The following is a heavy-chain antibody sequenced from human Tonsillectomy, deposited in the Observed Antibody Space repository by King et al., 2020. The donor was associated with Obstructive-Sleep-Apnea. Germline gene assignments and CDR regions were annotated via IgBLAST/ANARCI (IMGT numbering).Heavy chain of an antibody. V-gene: IGHV3-43D*03. CDR3: AKDENGDYGAIGY. J-gene: IGHJ4*02. CDR2: ITWNGGST. D-gene: IGHD4-17*01. Sequence: DVQLVESGGVVVQPGGSLRLSCAASGFTFYDYGMHWVRQAPGKGLEWVSLITWNGGSTHYADSVEGRFTISRDNSKNSLYLQMNSLRPEDSALYYWAKDENGDYGAIGYWGQGTLVTVAS. CDR1: GFTFYDYG.